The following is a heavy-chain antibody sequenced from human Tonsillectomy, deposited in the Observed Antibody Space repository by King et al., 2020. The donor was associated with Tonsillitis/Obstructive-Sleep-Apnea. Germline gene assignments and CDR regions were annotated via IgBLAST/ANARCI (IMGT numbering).Heavy chain of an antibody. V-gene: IGHV4-34*01. CDR1: GGSFSGYY. D-gene: IGHD1-26*01. CDR3: ARGEVGTTRGYYFDY. CDR2: INHSGST. J-gene: IGHJ4*02. Sequence: VQLQQWGAGLLKPSETLSLTCAVNGGSFSGYYWSWIRQSPGKGLEWIGEINHSGSTNHNPSLKSRVTILVETSKNQVSLKLSSVTAADTAVYYCARGEVGTTRGYYFDYWGQGTLVTVSS.